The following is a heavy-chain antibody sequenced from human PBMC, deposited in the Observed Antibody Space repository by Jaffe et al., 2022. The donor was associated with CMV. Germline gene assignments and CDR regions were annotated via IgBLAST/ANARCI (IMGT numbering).Heavy chain of an antibody. CDR3: TILPRWGSIDY. J-gene: IGHJ4*02. Sequence: EVQLVESGGGLVQPGGSLKLSCAASGFTFSGSAMHWVRQASGKGLEWVGRIRSKANSYATAYAASVKGRFTISRDDSKNTAYLQMNSLKTEDTAVYYCTILPRWGSIDYWGQGTLVTVSS. D-gene: IGHD7-27*01. V-gene: IGHV3-73*01. CDR1: GFTFSGSA. CDR2: IRSKANSYAT.